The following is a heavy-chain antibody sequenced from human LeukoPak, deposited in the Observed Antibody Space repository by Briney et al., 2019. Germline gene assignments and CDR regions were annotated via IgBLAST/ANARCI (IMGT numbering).Heavy chain of an antibody. CDR3: ARAGFGELLVAAFDI. V-gene: IGHV3-7*01. CDR2: IKQDGRET. Sequence: QSGGSLRLSCVAYGFTFSSSWMTWVRQAPGKGLEWVPNIKQDGRETYYVDSVQGRFTISRDNAKNSLYLQMNSLRVEDTAVYYCARAGFGELLVAAFDIWGQGTMVTVSS. D-gene: IGHD1-26*01. CDR1: GFTFSSSW. J-gene: IGHJ3*02.